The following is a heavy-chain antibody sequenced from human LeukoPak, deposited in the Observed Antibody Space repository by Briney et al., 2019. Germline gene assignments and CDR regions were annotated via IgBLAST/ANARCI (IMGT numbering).Heavy chain of an antibody. V-gene: IGHV3-48*03. CDR2: IGRSGEDV. CDR3: AGEMSGPGLYYFDY. CDR1: GFTFSGYE. Sequence: GGSLRLSCEASGFTFSGYEMNWVRQAPGRGLEWVSYIGRSGEDVYHADSVRGRFTISRDNGKKTLYLQMSSLRAEDTAVYYCAGEMSGPGLYYFDYWGQGTLVTVSS. D-gene: IGHD2-8*02. J-gene: IGHJ4*02.